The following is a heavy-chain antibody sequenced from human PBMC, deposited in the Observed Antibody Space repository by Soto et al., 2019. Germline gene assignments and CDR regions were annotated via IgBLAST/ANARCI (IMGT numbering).Heavy chain of an antibody. V-gene: IGHV3-30*18. CDR3: AKGPRWGSSWGVIYFDY. J-gene: IGHJ4*02. Sequence: QVQLVESGGGVVQPGRSLRLSCAASGFTFSSYGMHWVRQAPGKGLEWVAVISYDGGNKYYADSVKGRFTISRDNSKNTLYLQMNSLRAEDTAVYYCAKGPRWGSSWGVIYFDYWGQGTLVTVSS. CDR1: GFTFSSYG. CDR2: ISYDGGNK. D-gene: IGHD6-13*01.